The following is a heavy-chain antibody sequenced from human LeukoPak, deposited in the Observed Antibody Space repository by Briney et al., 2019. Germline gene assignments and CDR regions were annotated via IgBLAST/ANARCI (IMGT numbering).Heavy chain of an antibody. Sequence: GGSLRLSCAASGFTFSSYEMNWVRQAPGKGLEWISYISSSSRTIYYADSVKGRFTVSRDNAKNSLYLQMNSLRAGDTTVYYCARDRGGAYDFWSGYYTGYFDYWGQGTLVTVSS. CDR2: ISSSSRTI. CDR1: GFTFSSYE. D-gene: IGHD3-3*01. J-gene: IGHJ4*02. CDR3: ARDRGGAYDFWSGYYTGYFDY. V-gene: IGHV3-48*01.